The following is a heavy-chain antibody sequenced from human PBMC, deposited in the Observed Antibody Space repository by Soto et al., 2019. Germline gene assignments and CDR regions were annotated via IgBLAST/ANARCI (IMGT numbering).Heavy chain of an antibody. D-gene: IGHD2-21*01. CDR1: GFSLSTSGVG. V-gene: IGHV4-61*08. J-gene: IGHJ5*02. CDR3: ARRAVVAVTGSLDNWLDP. CDR2: VYSSGST. Sequence: SGPTLVNPTQTLALTCTFSGFSLSTSGVGVGWLRQPPGKALEWIGYVYSSGSTNYNPSLRSRVTISVDTSRNQFSLKVNSVTAADTAVYYCARRAVVAVTGSLDNWLDPWGQGILVTVSS.